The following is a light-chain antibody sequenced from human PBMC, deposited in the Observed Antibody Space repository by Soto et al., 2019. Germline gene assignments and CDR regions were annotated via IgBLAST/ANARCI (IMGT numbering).Light chain of an antibody. J-gene: IGKJ3*01. CDR1: QSVNSNY. V-gene: IGKV3-20*01. CDR3: QQYGSSQFT. Sequence: EIVLMQSPGTLSLSPGEGATLSCRASQSVNSNYLAWYQHKPGQAPTVLIFDTSRMATGVPDRFSGSGSGTDFTPTISRLEPDDFAVYYCQQYGSSQFTFGPRTKVNIE. CDR2: DTS.